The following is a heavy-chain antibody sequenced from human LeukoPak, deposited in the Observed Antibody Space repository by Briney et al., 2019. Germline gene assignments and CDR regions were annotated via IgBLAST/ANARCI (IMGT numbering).Heavy chain of an antibody. CDR3: ARGQRYRGRPQFCYSYYMDV. CDR1: GYTFTSYD. D-gene: IGHD3-10*01. V-gene: IGHV1-8*01. J-gene: IGHJ6*03. CDR2: MNPNSGNT. Sequence: ASVKVSCKASGYTFTSYDINWVRQATGQGLKWMGWMNPNSGNTGYAQKFQRRVTMPRNTSIRTAYMELSSLRSEETAVYYCARGQRYRGRPQFCYSYYMDVWGKGTTVTVSS.